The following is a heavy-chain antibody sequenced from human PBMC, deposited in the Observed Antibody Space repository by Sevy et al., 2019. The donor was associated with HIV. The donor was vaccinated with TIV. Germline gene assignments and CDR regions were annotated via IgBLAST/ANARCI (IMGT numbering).Heavy chain of an antibody. J-gene: IGHJ4*02. CDR1: GGSISSYY. CDR3: ARSGDYIWGSYRYDFDY. Sequence: SETLSLTCTVSGGSISSYYWSWIRQPPGKGLEWIGYIYYSGSTNYNPSLKSRVTISVDTSKNQFSLKLSSVTAADTAVYYCARSGDYIWGSYRYDFDYWGQGTLVTVSS. D-gene: IGHD3-16*02. CDR2: IYYSGST. V-gene: IGHV4-59*01.